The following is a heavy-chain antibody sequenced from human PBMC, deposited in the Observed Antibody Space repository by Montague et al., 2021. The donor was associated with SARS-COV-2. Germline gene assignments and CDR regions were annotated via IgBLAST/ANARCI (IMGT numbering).Heavy chain of an antibody. CDR3: AGGGRRDIVLVVEDQWYGLDV. J-gene: IGHJ6*02. CDR2: IYYSGST. V-gene: IGHV4-59*01. CDR1: GDSISNYY. D-gene: IGHD2-8*02. Sequence: SETLSLTCTVSGDSISNYYWSWIRQPPGKGLEWIGYIYYSGSTNYNPSLKSRVTISVDTSKNQFSLKLSSVTAADTAVYYCAGGGRRDIVLVVEDQWYGLDVWGQGTTVTVSS.